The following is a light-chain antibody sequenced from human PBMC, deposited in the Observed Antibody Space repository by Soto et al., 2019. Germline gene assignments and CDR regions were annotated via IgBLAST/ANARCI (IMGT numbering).Light chain of an antibody. CDR1: SSNIGNNY. CDR3: GTWDTSLSTVV. V-gene: IGLV1-51*01. CDR2: DNN. Sequence: QSVLTQPPSVSAAPGQKVAISCSGSSSNIGNNYVSWYQQLPGTAPQLLIYDNNKRPSGIPDRCSGSRSGTSATLGITGLQTGDEADYYCGTWDTSLSTVVFGGGTKLTVL. J-gene: IGLJ2*01.